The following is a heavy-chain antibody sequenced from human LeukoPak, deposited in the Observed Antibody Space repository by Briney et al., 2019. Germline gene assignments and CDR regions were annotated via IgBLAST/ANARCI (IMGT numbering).Heavy chain of an antibody. CDR1: GGSFSGYY. CDR3: ARTDYYYDSSGYYQYYFDY. CDR2: INHSGST. J-gene: IGHJ4*02. V-gene: IGHV4-34*01. D-gene: IGHD3-22*01. Sequence: PSETLSLTCAVYGGSFSGYYWSWIRQPPGKGLEWIGEINHSGSTNYNPSLKSRVTISVDTSKNQFSLKLSSVTAADTAVYYCARTDYYYDSSGYYQYYFDYWGQGTLVTVSS.